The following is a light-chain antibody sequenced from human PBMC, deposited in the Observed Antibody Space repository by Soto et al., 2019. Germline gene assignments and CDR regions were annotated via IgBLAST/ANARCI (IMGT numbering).Light chain of an antibody. J-gene: IGKJ1*01. CDR2: PAS. CDR1: QGISRY. Sequence: AIRMTQSPSSLSASTGNRVTITCRASQGISRYLAWYQQKPGKAPKLLIYPASTLQSGVPSRFSGSGSGTDFTLTISCLQSEDFATYYCQQYYSYPRTFGQGTKVDIK. V-gene: IGKV1-8*01. CDR3: QQYYSYPRT.